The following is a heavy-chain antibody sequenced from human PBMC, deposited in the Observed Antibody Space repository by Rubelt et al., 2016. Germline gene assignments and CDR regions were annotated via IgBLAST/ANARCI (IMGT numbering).Heavy chain of an antibody. Sequence: QVQLVQSGAEVKKPGASVKVSCKASGYTFTGYYMHWVRQAPGQGLEWMGIINPSGGSTSYAQKFHGRVPMTRDTSTSTVYMELSSLRSEDTAVYYCARDFGTGTDQALDYWGQGTLVTVSS. V-gene: IGHV1-46*01. CDR3: ARDFGTGTDQALDY. D-gene: IGHD1-7*01. CDR1: GYTFTGYY. CDR2: INPSGGST. J-gene: IGHJ4*02.